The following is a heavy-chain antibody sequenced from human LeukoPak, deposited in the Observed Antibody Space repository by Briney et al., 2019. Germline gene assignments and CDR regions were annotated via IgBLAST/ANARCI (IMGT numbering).Heavy chain of an antibody. CDR1: GGSISSGDYY. J-gene: IGHJ3*02. Sequence: SETLSLTCTVSGGSISSGDYYWSWIRQPPGKGLERIGYIYYSGSTYYNPSLKSRVTISVDTSKNQFSLKLSSVTAADTAVYYCARDSGLSGRLPIGAFDIWGQGTMVTVSS. CDR2: IYYSGST. V-gene: IGHV4-30-4*02. CDR3: ARDSGLSGRLPIGAFDI. D-gene: IGHD1-26*01.